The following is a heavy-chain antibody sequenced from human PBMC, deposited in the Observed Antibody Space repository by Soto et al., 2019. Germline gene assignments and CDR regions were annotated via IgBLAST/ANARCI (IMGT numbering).Heavy chain of an antibody. CDR2: ISAYNGNT. V-gene: IGHV1-18*01. Sequence: ASVKVSCKASGYTFTSYGISWVRQAPGQGLEWMGWISAYNGNTNYAQKLQGRVTMTTDTSTSTAYMELRSLRSDDTAVYYCARDHHYDFWSGYYKVQRVYFDYWGQGTLVTVSS. CDR1: GYTFTSYG. D-gene: IGHD3-3*01. J-gene: IGHJ4*02. CDR3: ARDHHYDFWSGYYKVQRVYFDY.